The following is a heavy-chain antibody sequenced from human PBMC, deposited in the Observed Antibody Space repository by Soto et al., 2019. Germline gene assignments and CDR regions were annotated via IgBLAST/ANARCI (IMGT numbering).Heavy chain of an antibody. Sequence: GGSLRLSCAASGFTFDDYAMHWVRQAPGKGLEWVPGISWNSGSIGYADSVKGRFTISRDNAKNSLYLQMNSLRAEDTALYYCAKDTYYYGSGSYYRRFDYWGQGTLVTVSS. J-gene: IGHJ4*02. CDR2: ISWNSGSI. D-gene: IGHD3-10*01. CDR1: GFTFDDYA. V-gene: IGHV3-9*01. CDR3: AKDTYYYGSGSYYRRFDY.